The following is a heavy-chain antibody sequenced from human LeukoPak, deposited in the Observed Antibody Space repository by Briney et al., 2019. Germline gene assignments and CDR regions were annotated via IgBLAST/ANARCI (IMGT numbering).Heavy chain of an antibody. J-gene: IGHJ4*02. CDR1: GYTFTGYY. CDR3: ARVAYGGNSEGNDY. V-gene: IGHV1-2*02. Sequence: ASVKVSCKASGYTFTGYYMHWVRQAPGQGIEWMGWINPNSGGTNYAQKFQGRVTMTRDTSISTAYMELSRLRSDDTAVYYCARVAYGGNSEGNDYWGQGTLVTVSS. CDR2: INPNSGGT. D-gene: IGHD4-23*01.